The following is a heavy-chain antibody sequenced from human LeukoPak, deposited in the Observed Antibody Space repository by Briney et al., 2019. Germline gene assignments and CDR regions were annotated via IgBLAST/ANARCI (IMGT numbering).Heavy chain of an antibody. V-gene: IGHV4-39*01. CDR3: ARLGASLEWDSGSFPDY. CDR2: IFYTGGS. J-gene: IGHJ4*02. Sequence: SESLSLTCSVSGVYFSSCGCYWGWIRQPPGKGLEWNGSIFYTGGSCYNPSLESRITIYADTSKNQFSLELRCVTAADTAVYYCARLGASLEWDSGSFPDYWGQGTLVTVSS. D-gene: IGHD3-10*01. CDR1: GVYFSSCGCY.